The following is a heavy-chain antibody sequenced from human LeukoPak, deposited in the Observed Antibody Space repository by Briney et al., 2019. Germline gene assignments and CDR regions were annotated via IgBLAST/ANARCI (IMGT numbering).Heavy chain of an antibody. D-gene: IGHD3-22*01. J-gene: IGHJ3*02. CDR2: INPNSGGT. Sequence: ASVKVSCKASGYTFTGYYMHWLRQAPGQGLEWMGWINPNSGGTNYAQKFQGRVTMTRDTSISTAYMELSRLRSDDTAVYYCARDFPYYYDRVEAFGIWGQGTMVTVSS. V-gene: IGHV1-2*02. CDR3: ARDFPYYYDRVEAFGI. CDR1: GYTFTGYY.